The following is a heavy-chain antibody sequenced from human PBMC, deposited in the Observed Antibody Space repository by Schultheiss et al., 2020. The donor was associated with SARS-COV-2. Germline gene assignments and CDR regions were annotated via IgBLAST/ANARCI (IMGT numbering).Heavy chain of an antibody. Sequence: SETLSLTCTVSGGSISSSSYYWGWIRQPPGKGLEWIGSIYYSGSTYYNPSLKSRVTISVDTSKNQFSLKLSSVTAADTAVYYCARVKTIAARFDPWGQGTLVTVSS. CDR1: GGSISSSSYY. CDR3: ARVKTIAARFDP. D-gene: IGHD6-6*01. J-gene: IGHJ5*02. CDR2: IYYSGST. V-gene: IGHV4-39*07.